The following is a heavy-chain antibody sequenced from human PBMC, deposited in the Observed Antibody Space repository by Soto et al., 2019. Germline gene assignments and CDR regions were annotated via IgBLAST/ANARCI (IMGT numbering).Heavy chain of an antibody. Sequence: GASVKVSCKASGYTFTSYGISWVRQAPGQGLEWMGWISAYNGNTNYAQKLQGRVTMTTDTSTSTAYMELRSLRSDDTAVYYCARDTLRPSWSSSGYQRYFDYWGQGTLVTVSS. D-gene: IGHD3-22*01. CDR3: ARDTLRPSWSSSGYQRYFDY. CDR1: GYTFTSYG. V-gene: IGHV1-18*01. J-gene: IGHJ4*02. CDR2: ISAYNGNT.